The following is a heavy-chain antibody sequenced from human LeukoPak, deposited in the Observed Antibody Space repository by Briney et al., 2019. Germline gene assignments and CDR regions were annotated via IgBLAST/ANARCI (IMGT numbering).Heavy chain of an antibody. CDR3: ARRPINCIITNCYVDY. CDR2: MNPNSGDT. Sequence: ASVKVSCKASVYTFTNFYMHWVRQAPGQGLEWMGWMNPNSGDTSYAREFQDRVTMTRDTSLSTAYMELSRLRSDDTAVYFCARRPINCIITNCYVDYWGQGTLVTVSS. J-gene: IGHJ4*02. D-gene: IGHD2-2*01. V-gene: IGHV1-2*02. CDR1: VYTFTNFY.